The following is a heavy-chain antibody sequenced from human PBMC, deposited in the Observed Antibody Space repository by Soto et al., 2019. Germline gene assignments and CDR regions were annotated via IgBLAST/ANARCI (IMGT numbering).Heavy chain of an antibody. D-gene: IGHD6-6*01. CDR1: GFTFTSSA. Sequence: SVKVSCKASGFTFTSSAVQWVRQARGQRLEWIGWIVVGSGNTNYAQKFQERVTITRDMSTSTAYMELSSLRSEDTAVYYCAAASSSSSHYYYYGMDVWGQGTTVTVSS. V-gene: IGHV1-58*01. J-gene: IGHJ6*02. CDR3: AAASSSSSHYYYYGMDV. CDR2: IVVGSGNT.